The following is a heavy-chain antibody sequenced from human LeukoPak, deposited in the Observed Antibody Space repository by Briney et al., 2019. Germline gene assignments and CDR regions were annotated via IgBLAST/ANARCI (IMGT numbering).Heavy chain of an antibody. V-gene: IGHV3-30-3*01. CDR1: GFTFSSYA. J-gene: IGHJ4*02. CDR2: ISYDGSNK. Sequence: PGGSLRLSCAASGFTFSSYAMHWVRQAPGKGLEWVAVISYDGSNKYYADSVKGRFTISGDNSKNTLYLQMNSLRAEDTAVYYCARAVQLVTAPDYWGQGTLVTVSS. CDR3: ARAVQLVTAPDY. D-gene: IGHD6-13*01.